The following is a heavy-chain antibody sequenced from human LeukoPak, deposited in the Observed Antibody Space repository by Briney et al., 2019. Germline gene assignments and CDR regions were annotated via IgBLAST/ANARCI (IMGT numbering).Heavy chain of an antibody. Sequence: GGSLRLSCAASGFTFSSYWMHWVRQAPGKGLVWVSRIYGDGTTTNYADSVKGRFTISKDNANNTLYLQMNSLRDVDTAVYYCARAEYSSSSRHFDYWGQGTLVTVSS. J-gene: IGHJ4*02. CDR3: ARAEYSSSSRHFDY. V-gene: IGHV3-74*01. CDR2: IYGDGTTT. D-gene: IGHD6-6*01. CDR1: GFTFSSYW.